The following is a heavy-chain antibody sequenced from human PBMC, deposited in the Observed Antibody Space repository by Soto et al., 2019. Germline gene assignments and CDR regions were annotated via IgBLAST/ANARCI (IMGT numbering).Heavy chain of an antibody. Sequence: QVQLVQSGAEVKKPGSSVKVSCKASGGTFSSYAISWVRQAPGQGLEWMGGIIPIFGTANYAQKIQGRVTITADESTSKAYMELSSLRSEDTAVYYCARVVTVVKSFHYWYFDLWGRGTLVTVSS. CDR2: IIPIFGTA. J-gene: IGHJ2*01. V-gene: IGHV1-69*12. CDR1: GGTFSSYA. CDR3: ARVVTVVKSFHYWYFDL. D-gene: IGHD2-15*01.